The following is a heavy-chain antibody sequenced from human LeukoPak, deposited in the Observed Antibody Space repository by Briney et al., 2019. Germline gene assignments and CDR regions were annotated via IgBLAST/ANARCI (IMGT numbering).Heavy chain of an antibody. V-gene: IGHV4-38-2*01. J-gene: IGHJ4*02. CDR2: IYHSGST. D-gene: IGHD2-2*01. CDR3: ASEPPRYCSSTSCYEQH. Sequence: PSETLSLTCAVSGYSISSGYYWGWIRQPPGKGLEWIGSIYHSGSTYYNPSLKSRVTISVDTSKNQFSLKLSSVTAADTAVYYCASEPPRYCSSTSCYEQHRGQGTLVTVSS. CDR1: GYSISSGYY.